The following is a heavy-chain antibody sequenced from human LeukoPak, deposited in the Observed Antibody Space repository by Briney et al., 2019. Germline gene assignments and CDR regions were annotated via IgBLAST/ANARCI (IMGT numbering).Heavy chain of an antibody. CDR3: ARDSEPDFWSGYYCLDY. D-gene: IGHD3-3*01. CDR2: ISSSSSYI. Sequence: GGSLRLSCAASGFTFSSYSMNRVRQAPGKGLGWVSSISSSSSYIYYADSVKGRFTISRDNAKNSLYLQMNSLRAEVTAVYYCARDSEPDFWSGYYCLDYWGQGTLVTVSS. CDR1: GFTFSSYS. J-gene: IGHJ4*02. V-gene: IGHV3-21*01.